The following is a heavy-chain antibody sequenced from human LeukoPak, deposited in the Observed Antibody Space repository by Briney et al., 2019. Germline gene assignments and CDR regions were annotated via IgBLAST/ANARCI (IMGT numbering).Heavy chain of an antibody. J-gene: IGHJ6*03. CDR1: GGSFSGYY. CDR3: ARVVAGIAAAGPYYYMDV. CDR2: INHGGTT. V-gene: IGHV4-34*01. D-gene: IGHD6-13*01. Sequence: SETLSLTCAVYGGSFSGYYWSWIRQPPGKGLEWIGEINHGGTTNYNPSLKSRVTISVDTSKNQFSLKLSSVTAADTAVYYCARVVAGIAAAGPYYYMDVWGKGTTVTISS.